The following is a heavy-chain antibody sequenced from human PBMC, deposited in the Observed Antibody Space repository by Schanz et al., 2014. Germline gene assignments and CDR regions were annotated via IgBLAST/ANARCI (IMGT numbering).Heavy chain of an antibody. J-gene: IGHJ4*02. CDR1: GYSFTPFP. D-gene: IGHD6-13*01. Sequence: QVQLVQSWAEVKGPGASVKVSCKASGYSFTPFPIHWVRQAPGQGLEWMGWINVGNGNMKYSQKFQGRVTITRDTSASTAYMELTSLRSEDTAVYFCARSGSSNWYFFDYWGQGTLVTVSS. V-gene: IGHV1-3*01. CDR2: INVGNGNM. CDR3: ARSGSSNWYFFDY.